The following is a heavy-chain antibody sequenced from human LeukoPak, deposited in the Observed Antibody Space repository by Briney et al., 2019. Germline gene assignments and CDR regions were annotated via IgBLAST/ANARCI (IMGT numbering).Heavy chain of an antibody. CDR3: ARAGVRYYDSSGHNFDY. Sequence: ASVKVSCKASGGTFSSYAISWVRQAPGQGLEWMGGIIPIFGTANYAQKFQGRVTITADESTSTAYMELSSLRSEDTAVYYCARAGVRYYDSSGHNFDYWGQGTLVTVSS. CDR1: GGTFSSYA. V-gene: IGHV1-69*13. J-gene: IGHJ4*02. CDR2: IIPIFGTA. D-gene: IGHD3-22*01.